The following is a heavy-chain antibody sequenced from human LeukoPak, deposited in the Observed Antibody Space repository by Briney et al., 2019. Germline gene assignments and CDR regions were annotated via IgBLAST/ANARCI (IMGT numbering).Heavy chain of an antibody. CDR3: ARAVRWTGGPAPAAWFDP. J-gene: IGHJ5*02. V-gene: IGHV4-59*13. CDR1: GDSISNSY. D-gene: IGHD3/OR15-3a*01. CDR2: IYYNGST. Sequence: PSETLSLTCSVSGDSISNSYWSWIRQPPGKRLEWIGYIYYNGSTTYDPSLRSRVTISVDTSRQHFSLSLISVTAADTAIYYCARAVRWTGGPAPAAWFDPWGQGTRVIVSS.